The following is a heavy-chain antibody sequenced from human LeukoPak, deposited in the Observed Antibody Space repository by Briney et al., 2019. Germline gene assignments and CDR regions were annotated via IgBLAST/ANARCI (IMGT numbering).Heavy chain of an antibody. CDR2: IYYSGST. V-gene: IGHV4-59*08. Sequence: ASETLSLTCTVSGGSISSYYWSWIRQPPGKGLEWIGYIYYSGSTNYNPSLKSRVTISVDTSKNQFSLKLSSVTAADTAVYYCARGTYYDTLGAFDIWGQGTMVTVSS. D-gene: IGHD3-22*01. CDR3: ARGTYYDTLGAFDI. CDR1: GGSISSYY. J-gene: IGHJ3*02.